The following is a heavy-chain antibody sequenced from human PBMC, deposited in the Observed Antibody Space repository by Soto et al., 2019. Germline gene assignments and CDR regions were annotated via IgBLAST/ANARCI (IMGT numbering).Heavy chain of an antibody. V-gene: IGHV4-4*02. Sequence: PSETQSLTCAVSGDSIRSDKWWSWVRQPPGKGLEWIGEIYHSGSTNYNPPLESRVTISVDTSKNQFSLKLSSVTAADTAVYYCARHAWEPDYYYYGMDVWGQGTTVTVSS. CDR2: IYHSGST. CDR3: ARHAWEPDYYYYGMDV. CDR1: GDSIRSDKW. J-gene: IGHJ6*02. D-gene: IGHD1-26*01.